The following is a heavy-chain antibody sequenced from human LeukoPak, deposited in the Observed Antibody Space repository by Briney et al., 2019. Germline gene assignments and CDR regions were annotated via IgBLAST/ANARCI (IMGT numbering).Heavy chain of an antibody. V-gene: IGHV4-4*07. CDR3: ARDGSGWYQYYFDY. Sequence: SETLSLTCTVSGVSISSYYWSWIRQPAGKGLEWIGRLYTSGSTNYSPSLKSRVTMSVDKSKNQFCLKLSSVTAADTAVYYCARDGSGWYQYYFDYWGQGTLRTVSS. D-gene: IGHD6-19*01. J-gene: IGHJ4*02. CDR2: LYTSGST. CDR1: GVSISSYY.